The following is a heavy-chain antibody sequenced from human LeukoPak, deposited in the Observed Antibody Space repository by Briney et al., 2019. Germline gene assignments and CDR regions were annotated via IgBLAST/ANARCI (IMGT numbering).Heavy chain of an antibody. CDR2: IWYDGSNK. CDR1: GFTFSSYG. V-gene: IGHV3-33*01. J-gene: IGHJ5*02. D-gene: IGHD6-13*01. Sequence: GRSLRLSCAASGFTFSSYGMHWVRQAPGKGLEWVAVIWYDGSNKYYVDSVKGRFTISRDNSKNTLYLQMNSLRAEDTAVYYCARERIAAAGTNWFDPWGQGTLVTVSS. CDR3: ARERIAAAGTNWFDP.